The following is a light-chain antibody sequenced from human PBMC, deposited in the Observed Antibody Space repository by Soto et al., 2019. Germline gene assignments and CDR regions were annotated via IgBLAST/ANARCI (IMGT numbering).Light chain of an antibody. CDR2: GNS. J-gene: IGLJ2*01. Sequence: QSVLTQPPSVSGAPGQRVTISYTGSSANIGAGSDVHWSQQLPRTAPKLLIFGNSNRPSGVPDRFSGSKSGASASLAITGLQADDEADYYCQSYDSSLSRYVIFGGGTKLTVL. CDR1: SANIGAGSD. V-gene: IGLV1-40*01. CDR3: QSYDSSLSRYVI.